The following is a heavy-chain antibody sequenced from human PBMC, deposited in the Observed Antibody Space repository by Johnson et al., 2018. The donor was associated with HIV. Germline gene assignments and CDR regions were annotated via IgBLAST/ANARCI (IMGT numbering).Heavy chain of an antibody. J-gene: IGHJ3*02. CDR3: ARDQSEVDAFDI. V-gene: IGHV3-11*04. CDR2: ITSSGSTI. Sequence: VQLVESGGGLVNPGGSLRISCAAFGFTFSDYYMSWVRQAPGKGLEWVSYITSSGSTIYYADSVKGRFTISRDNAKNSLYLQMNSLRAEDTAVYYCARDQSEVDAFDIWGQGTMVTVSS. CDR1: GFTFSDYY.